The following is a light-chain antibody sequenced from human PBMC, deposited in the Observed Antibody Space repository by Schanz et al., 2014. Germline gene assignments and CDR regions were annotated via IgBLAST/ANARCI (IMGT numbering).Light chain of an antibody. Sequence: QSALTQPRSVSGSPGQSVTISCTGTSSDIGAYNFVSWYQQHPGKAPKLMIYEVTKRPSGVPDRFSGSKSGNTASLTVSGLQAEDEADYYCSSFTSSSTWVFGGGTKLTVL. CDR2: EVT. CDR3: SSFTSSSTWV. J-gene: IGLJ3*02. V-gene: IGLV2-11*01. CDR1: SSDIGAYNF.